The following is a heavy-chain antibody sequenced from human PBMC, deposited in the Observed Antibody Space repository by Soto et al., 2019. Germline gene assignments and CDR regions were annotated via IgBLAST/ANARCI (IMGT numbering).Heavy chain of an antibody. CDR1: GYFISSGYY. D-gene: IGHD2-2*01. Sequence: SETLSLTCAVSGYFISSGYYWGWIRQPPGKGLEWIGSMFHSGSTHYNPSLESRVTISVDTSKNHFSLRLSSVTASDTAVYYCARGHIVVVPTVGWFDPWGQGTLLTVSS. CDR2: MFHSGST. V-gene: IGHV4-38-2*01. CDR3: ARGHIVVVPTVGWFDP. J-gene: IGHJ5*02.